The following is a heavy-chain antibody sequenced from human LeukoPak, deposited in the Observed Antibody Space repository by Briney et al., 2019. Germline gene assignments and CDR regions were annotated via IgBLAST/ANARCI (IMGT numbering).Heavy chain of an antibody. J-gene: IGHJ4*02. V-gene: IGHV3-33*01. Sequence: GTSLRLSCAASGFTFSSYGMHWVRQAPGKGLEWVTLIWYDGSNKYYAESVKGRFTISRDNSENTLYLQVNSLRAEDTAVYYCARDKGYSYGHAFDYWGQGTLVTVSS. CDR1: GFTFSSYG. D-gene: IGHD5-18*01. CDR3: ARDKGYSYGHAFDY. CDR2: IWYDGSNK.